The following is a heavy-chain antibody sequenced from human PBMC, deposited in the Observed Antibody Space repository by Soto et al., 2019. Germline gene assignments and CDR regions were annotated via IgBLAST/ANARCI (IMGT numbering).Heavy chain of an antibody. CDR2: ISGSGGST. Sequence: GSLRLSCAASGFTFSSYAMSWVRQAPGKGLEWVSAISGSGGSTYYADSVKGRFTISRDNSKDTLYLQMNSLRAEDTAVYYCAKPPSWVRGVQYFDYWGQGTLVTVSS. J-gene: IGHJ4*02. CDR3: AKPPSWVRGVQYFDY. V-gene: IGHV3-23*01. CDR1: GFTFSSYA. D-gene: IGHD3-10*01.